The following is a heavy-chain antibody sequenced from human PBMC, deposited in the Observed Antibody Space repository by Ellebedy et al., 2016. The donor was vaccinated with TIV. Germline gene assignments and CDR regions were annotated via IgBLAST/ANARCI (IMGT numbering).Heavy chain of an antibody. CDR1: GYTFTSYY. D-gene: IGHD3-16*01. Sequence: ASVKVSXXASGYTFTSYYMHWVRQAPGQGLEWMGIINPSGGSTSYAQKFQGRVTMTRDTSSSTVYMELSSLGSEDTAVYYCARDLFGGVTADYWGQGTLVTVSS. CDR2: INPSGGST. V-gene: IGHV1-46*01. J-gene: IGHJ4*02. CDR3: ARDLFGGVTADY.